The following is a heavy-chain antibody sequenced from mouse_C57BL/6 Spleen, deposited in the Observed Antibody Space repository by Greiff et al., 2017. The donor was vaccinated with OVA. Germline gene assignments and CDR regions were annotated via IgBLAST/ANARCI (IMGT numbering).Heavy chain of an antibody. V-gene: IGHV1-22*01. CDR3: ARGAVVAPYAMDY. J-gene: IGHJ4*01. CDR2: INPNNGGT. Sequence: SGPELVKPGASVKMSCKASGYTFTDYNMHWVKQSHGKSLEWIGYINPNNGGTSYNQKFKGKATLTVNKSSSTAYMELRSLTSEDSAVYYCARGAVVAPYAMDYWGQGTSVTVSS. CDR1: GYTFTDYN. D-gene: IGHD1-1*01.